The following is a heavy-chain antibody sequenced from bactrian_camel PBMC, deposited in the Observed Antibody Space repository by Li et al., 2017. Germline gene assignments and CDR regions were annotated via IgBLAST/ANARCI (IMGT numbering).Heavy chain of an antibody. V-gene: IGHV3S6*01. CDR1: GFTFSSNW. Sequence: HVQLVESGGGLVQPGESLRLSCAASGFTFSSNWMYWVRQVPGKGLEWVSGIYSDGSKTMLADSVKGRFTISRDNAKNTLYLQMNNLKPEDTAMYYCAASGWAYSCTSRAPERGANGYWGQGTQVTVS. J-gene: IGHJ4*01. CDR2: IYSDGSKT. CDR3: AASGWAYSCTSRAPERGANGY. D-gene: IGHD3*01.